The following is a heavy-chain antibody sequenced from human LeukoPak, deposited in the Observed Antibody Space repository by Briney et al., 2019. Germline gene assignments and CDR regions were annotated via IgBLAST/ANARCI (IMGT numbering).Heavy chain of an antibody. V-gene: IGHV4-39*02. CDR2: VHHNGSP. J-gene: IGHJ4*02. Sequence: PSETLSLTCTVSGGSISSVSYYWGWIRQSPGKGLEWIGSVHHNGSPYYNPSLKSRVTISVDTSKNHFSLTLRSVTAADTAVYFCARPDYHSSASYYGPFDYWGQGSLVTVSS. CDR3: ARPDYHSSASYYGPFDY. CDR1: GGSISSVSYY. D-gene: IGHD3-22*01.